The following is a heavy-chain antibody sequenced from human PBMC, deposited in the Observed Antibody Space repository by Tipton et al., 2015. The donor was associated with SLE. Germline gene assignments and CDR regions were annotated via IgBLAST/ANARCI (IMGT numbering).Heavy chain of an antibody. CDR3: ARWYTGRGGFDS. CDR1: GGSIISYH. D-gene: IGHD1-26*01. J-gene: IGHJ4*02. Sequence: TLSLTCTVSGGSIISYHWSWIRQPAGKGLEWIGRIYTSGSTNYNPSLQSRVTLSADTSKNQISLKLSSVTAADTAVYYCARWYTGRGGFDSWGQGTLVTVSS. V-gene: IGHV4-4*07. CDR2: IYTSGST.